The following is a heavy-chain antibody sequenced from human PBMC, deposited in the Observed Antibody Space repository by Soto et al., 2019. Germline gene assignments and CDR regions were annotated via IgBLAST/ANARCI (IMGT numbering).Heavy chain of an antibody. CDR3: AKGTVVAATPSNYYYYYGMDV. D-gene: IGHD2-15*01. Sequence: QVQLVESGGGVVQPGRSLRLSCAASGFTFSSYGMHWVRQAPGKGLEWVAVISYDGSNKYYADSVKGRFTISRDNSKNTLYLQMNSLRAEDTAVYYCAKGTVVAATPSNYYYYYGMDVWGQGTTVTVSS. CDR2: ISYDGSNK. V-gene: IGHV3-30*18. J-gene: IGHJ6*02. CDR1: GFTFSSYG.